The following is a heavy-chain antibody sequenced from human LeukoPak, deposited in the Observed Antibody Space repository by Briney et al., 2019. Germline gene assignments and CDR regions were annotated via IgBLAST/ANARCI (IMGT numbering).Heavy chain of an antibody. CDR2: INSDGGGA. Sequence: GGSLLLSCAASGITFGNNWIHWVRQAPRKGLVWISRINSDGGGAIYADSVKGRFTVSRDNAKNTLYLQLNSLSAEDTAVYYCARDVPHNWFDTWGQGTLVTVSS. CDR1: GITFGNNW. CDR3: ARDVPHNWFDT. V-gene: IGHV3-74*01. J-gene: IGHJ5*02.